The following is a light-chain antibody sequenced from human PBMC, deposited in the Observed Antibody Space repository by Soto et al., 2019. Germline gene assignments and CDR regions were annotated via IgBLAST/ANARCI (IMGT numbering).Light chain of an antibody. V-gene: IGKV3-11*01. J-gene: IGKJ1*01. Sequence: EIVLTQSPATLSSFPGDIVTLSCRASQYINTRLAWYHHRPGQAPRLLSYQTSIRAAGIPARFSASVSGTDFTLTISDVQPEDFALYYCHQRQSWPRTFGQGTKVDI. CDR2: QTS. CDR3: HQRQSWPRT. CDR1: QYINTR.